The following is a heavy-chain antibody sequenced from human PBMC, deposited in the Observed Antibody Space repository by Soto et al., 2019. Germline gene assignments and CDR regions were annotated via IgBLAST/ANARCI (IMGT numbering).Heavy chain of an antibody. CDR2: IIPIFGTA. Sequence: ASVKVSCKASGGTFSSYAISWVRQAPGQGLEWMGGIIPIFGTANYAQKFQGRVTITADESTSTAYMELSSLRSEDTAVYYCARTAMVSAYYYYGMDVWGQGTTVTVSS. CDR1: GGTFSSYA. V-gene: IGHV1-69*13. CDR3: ARTAMVSAYYYYGMDV. J-gene: IGHJ6*02. D-gene: IGHD5-18*01.